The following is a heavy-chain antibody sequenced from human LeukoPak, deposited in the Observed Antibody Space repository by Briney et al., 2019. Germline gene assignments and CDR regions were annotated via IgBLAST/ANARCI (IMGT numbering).Heavy chain of an antibody. V-gene: IGHV4-4*08. Sequence: PSETLSLTCSVSGASINTSSCNWFRQPPGKGLEWIGYFSASGNTKYSPSLKSRVIISRDTSKNQVSLRLTSVAAADTAVYYCAKWTGSGFDVWGQGTMVTVSS. D-gene: IGHD3/OR15-3a*01. CDR2: FSASGNT. CDR3: AKWTGSGFDV. CDR1: GASINTSS. J-gene: IGHJ3*01.